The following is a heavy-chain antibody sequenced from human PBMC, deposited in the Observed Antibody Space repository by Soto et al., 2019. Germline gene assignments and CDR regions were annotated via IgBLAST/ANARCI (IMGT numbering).Heavy chain of an antibody. V-gene: IGHV1-3*01. J-gene: IGHJ4*02. D-gene: IGHD6-13*01. CDR3: ARSESIAAAGDFDY. Sequence: GASVKVSCKASGYTFTSYAMHWVRQAPGQRLEWMGWINAGNGNTKYSQKFQGRVTITRDTSASTAYMELSSLRSEDTAVYYCARSESIAAAGDFDYWGQGTLVTVSS. CDR1: GYTFTSYA. CDR2: INAGNGNT.